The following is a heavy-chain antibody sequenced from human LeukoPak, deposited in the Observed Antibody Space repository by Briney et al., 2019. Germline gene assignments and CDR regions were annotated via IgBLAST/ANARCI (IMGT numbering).Heavy chain of an antibody. V-gene: IGHV3-7*01. CDR1: GFTFSSYW. D-gene: IGHD6-19*01. CDR2: IKQDGSEK. CDR3: ARISGWRGKNFDY. J-gene: IGHJ4*02. Sequence: GGALRLSCAASGFTFSSYWMSWVRQAPGKGLEWVAHIKQDGSEKYYVDSVKGRFTISRDNAKNSLYLQMNSLRAEDTAVYYCARISGWRGKNFDYWGQGTLVTVSS.